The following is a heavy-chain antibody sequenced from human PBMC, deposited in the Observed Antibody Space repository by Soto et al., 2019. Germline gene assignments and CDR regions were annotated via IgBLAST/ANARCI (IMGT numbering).Heavy chain of an antibody. V-gene: IGHV3-30*18. CDR2: ISHDGSDK. CDR1: GFTFRNYG. J-gene: IGHJ4*02. Sequence: QVQLVESGGGVVRPGRSLRLTCAASGFTFRNYGMHWVRQAPGKGLEWVAVISHDGSDKYYADSMKGRFIIFRDNSENTVFRNMNSLKPEDTAVYYCAKENQHLVHDYWGQGTLVTVSS. D-gene: IGHD6-13*01. CDR3: AKENQHLVHDY.